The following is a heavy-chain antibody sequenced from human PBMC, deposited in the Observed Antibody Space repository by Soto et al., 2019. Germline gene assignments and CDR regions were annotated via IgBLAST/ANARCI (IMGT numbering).Heavy chain of an antibody. V-gene: IGHV3-30*18. CDR3: AKAQDIVVVVAATLLDY. J-gene: IGHJ4*02. CDR1: GFTFSSYG. D-gene: IGHD2-15*01. Sequence: GGSLRLSCAASGFTFSSYGMHWVRQAPGKGLEWVAVISYDGSNKYYADSVKGRFTISRDNSKNTLYLQMNSLRAEDTAVYYCAKAQDIVVVVAATLLDYWGQGTLVTVSS. CDR2: ISYDGSNK.